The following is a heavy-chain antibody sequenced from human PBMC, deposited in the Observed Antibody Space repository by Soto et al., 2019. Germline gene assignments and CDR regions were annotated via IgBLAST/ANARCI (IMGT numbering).Heavy chain of an antibody. CDR3: ARGIAAAGGGWFDP. D-gene: IGHD6-13*01. CDR1: GGSFSGYY. V-gene: IGHV4-34*01. J-gene: IGHJ5*02. CDR2: INHSGST. Sequence: SETLSLTCAVYGGSFSGYYWSWIRHPPGKGLEGIGEINHSGSTNYNPALKRQAPISVNTSKNQFSLKLSSVTAADTAVYYCARGIAAAGGGWFDPWGQGTLVTVSS.